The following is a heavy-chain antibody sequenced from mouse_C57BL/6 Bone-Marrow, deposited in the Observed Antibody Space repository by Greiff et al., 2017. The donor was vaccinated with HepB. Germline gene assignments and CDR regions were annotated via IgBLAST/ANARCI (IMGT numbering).Heavy chain of an antibody. V-gene: IGHV1-69*01. Sequence: VQLQQPGAELVMPGASVKLSCKASGYTFTSYWMHWVKQRPGQGLEWIGEIDPSDSYTNYNQKFKGKSTLTVDKSSSTAYMQLSSLTSEDSAVYYCARDDYYGSSSSYYAMDYWGQGTSVTVSS. CDR2: IDPSDSYT. CDR3: ARDDYYGSSSSYYAMDY. D-gene: IGHD1-1*01. CDR1: GYTFTSYW. J-gene: IGHJ4*01.